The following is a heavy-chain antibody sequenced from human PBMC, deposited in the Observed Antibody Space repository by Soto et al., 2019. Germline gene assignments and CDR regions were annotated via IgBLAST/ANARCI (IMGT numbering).Heavy chain of an antibody. CDR3: TRLGGNYDFWSGRYYYMDV. CDR2: IRSKANSYAT. D-gene: IGHD3-3*01. V-gene: IGHV3-73*01. J-gene: IGHJ6*03. CDR1: GFTFSGSA. Sequence: GGSLRLSCAASGFTFSGSAMHWVRQASGKGLEWVGRIRSKANSYATAYAASVKGRFTISRDDSKNTAYLQMNSLKTEDTAVYYCTRLGGNYDFWSGRYYYMDVWGKGTTVTVSS.